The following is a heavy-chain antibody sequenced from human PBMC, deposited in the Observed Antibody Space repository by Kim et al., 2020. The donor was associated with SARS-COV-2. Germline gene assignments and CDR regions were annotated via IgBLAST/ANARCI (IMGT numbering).Heavy chain of an antibody. Sequence: GGSLRLSCAASGFTFSNYSMTWVRQTPGKGLEWVSSFTGNGLTHYADSVKGRFTITRDNSKNMLYLQMNSLRAEDTTVDYCGDYHGAGRDFSYWGQGTL. CDR3: GDYHGAGRDFSY. CDR1: GFTFSNYS. CDR2: FTGNGLT. D-gene: IGHD3-10*01. J-gene: IGHJ4*02. V-gene: IGHV3-23*01.